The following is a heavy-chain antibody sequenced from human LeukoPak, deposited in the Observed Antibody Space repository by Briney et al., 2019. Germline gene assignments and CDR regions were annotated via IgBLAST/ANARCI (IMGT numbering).Heavy chain of an antibody. V-gene: IGHV3-30*18. J-gene: IGHJ6*04. D-gene: IGHD6-13*01. CDR2: ISYDGSNK. CDR3: AKDQYSSSWYGGYYYYYYGMDV. CDR1: GFTFSSYG. Sequence: PGGSRRLSCAASGFTFSSYGMHWVRQAPGKGREWVAVISYDGSNKYYADSVKGRFTISRDNSKNTLYLQMNSLRAEDTAVYYCAKDQYSSSWYGGYYYYYYGMDVWGKGTTVTVSS.